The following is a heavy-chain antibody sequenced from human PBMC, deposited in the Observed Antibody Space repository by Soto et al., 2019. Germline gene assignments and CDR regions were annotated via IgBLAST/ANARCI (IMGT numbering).Heavy chain of an antibody. CDR1: GFTFSSYA. J-gene: IGHJ4*02. V-gene: IGHV3-30-3*01. Sequence: QVQLVESGGGVVQPGRSLRLSCAASGFTFSSYAMHWVRQAPGKGLEWVAVISYDGSNKYYADSVKGRFTISRDNSKNTRYLQMNSLIAEDTAVYYCARDPGIAVAGYFDYCGQGTLVTVSS. D-gene: IGHD6-19*01. CDR3: ARDPGIAVAGYFDY. CDR2: ISYDGSNK.